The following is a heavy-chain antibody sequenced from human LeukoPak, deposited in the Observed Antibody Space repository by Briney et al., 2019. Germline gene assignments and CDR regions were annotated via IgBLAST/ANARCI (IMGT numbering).Heavy chain of an antibody. V-gene: IGHV3-53*01. CDR3: ARGAFDSSGYVGY. J-gene: IGHJ4*02. Sequence: PGGSLRLSCAASGFTVSGNYMSWVRQAPGKGLEWVSVIYSGGSTYYADSVKGRFTISRDNSKNTLYLQMNSLRAEDTAVYYCARGAFDSSGYVGYWGQGTLVTVSS. CDR1: GFTVSGNY. D-gene: IGHD3-22*01. CDR2: IYSGGST.